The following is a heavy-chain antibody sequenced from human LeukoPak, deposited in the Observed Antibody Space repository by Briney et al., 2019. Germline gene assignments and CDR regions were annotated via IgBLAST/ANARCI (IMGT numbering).Heavy chain of an antibody. J-gene: IGHJ4*02. CDR2: INPSGGST. D-gene: IGHD6-19*01. CDR1: GYTFTSYY. CDR3: ARDPPKSVAVAGTGDY. Sequence: ASVKVSCKASGYTFTSYYMHWVRQARGQGLEWMGRINPSGGSTSYAQKFQGRVTMTRDMSTSTVYMELSSLRSEDTAVYYCARDPPKSVAVAGTGDYWGQGTLVTVSS. V-gene: IGHV1-46*01.